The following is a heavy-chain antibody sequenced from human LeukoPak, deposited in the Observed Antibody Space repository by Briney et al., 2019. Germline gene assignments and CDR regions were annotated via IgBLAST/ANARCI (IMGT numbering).Heavy chain of an antibody. CDR3: AKCQSSSWYEGYYYMDV. D-gene: IGHD6-13*01. CDR1: GLTFSGYA. V-gene: IGHV3-23*01. CDR2: ISGSGGSK. Sequence: RGVSLRLSCAASGLTFSGYAMSWVRQAPGKGLEWVSAISGSGGSKYYADSVKGRFTISRDNSKNTLYLQMNSLRAEDTAVYYCAKCQSSSWYEGYYYMDVWGKGTTVTVSS. J-gene: IGHJ6*03.